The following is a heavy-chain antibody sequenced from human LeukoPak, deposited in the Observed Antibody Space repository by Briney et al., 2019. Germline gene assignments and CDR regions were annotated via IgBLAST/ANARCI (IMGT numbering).Heavy chain of an antibody. CDR3: ARGSIAARKAAQNDY. CDR1: GGSISSYY. Sequence: PSETLSLTCSVSGGSISSYYWSWIRQPPGKRLEWIGYIYYSGSTDYNPSLKSRVTISVDTSKNQFSLKLTSVTTADTAVYYCARGSIAARKAAQNDYWGQGTLVTVSS. D-gene: IGHD6-6*01. CDR2: IYYSGST. V-gene: IGHV4-59*01. J-gene: IGHJ4*02.